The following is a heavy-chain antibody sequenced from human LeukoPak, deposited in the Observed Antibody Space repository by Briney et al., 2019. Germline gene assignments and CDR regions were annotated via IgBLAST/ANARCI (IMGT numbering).Heavy chain of an antibody. J-gene: IGHJ5*02. D-gene: IGHD2-2*01. Sequence: PSETLSLTCAVYGGSFSGYYWSWIRQPPGRGLERIGEINHSGSTNYNPSLKSRVTISVDTSKNQFSLKLSSVTAADTAVYYCARSGIVVVPAATKDGGNWFDPWGQGTLVTVSS. CDR3: ARSGIVVVPAATKDGGNWFDP. CDR1: GGSFSGYY. CDR2: INHSGST. V-gene: IGHV4-34*01.